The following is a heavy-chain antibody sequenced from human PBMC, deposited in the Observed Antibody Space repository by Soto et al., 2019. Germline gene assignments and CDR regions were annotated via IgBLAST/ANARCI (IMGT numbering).Heavy chain of an antibody. V-gene: IGHV3-21*01. Sequence: PGGSLRLSCAASGFTFSSCSMNWVRQAPGKGLEWVSSISSSSSYIYYADSVKGRFTISRDNAKNSLYLQMNSLRAEDTAVYYCASTCSSTSCYVHWFDPWGQGTLVTVSS. CDR1: GFTFSSCS. J-gene: IGHJ5*02. D-gene: IGHD2-2*01. CDR3: ASTCSSTSCYVHWFDP. CDR2: ISSSSSYI.